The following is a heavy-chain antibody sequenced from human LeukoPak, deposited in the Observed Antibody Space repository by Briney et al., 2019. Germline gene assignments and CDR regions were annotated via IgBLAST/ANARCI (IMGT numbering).Heavy chain of an antibody. D-gene: IGHD5-24*01. CDR3: AKGISVDGYNFERGADC. J-gene: IGHJ4*02. Sequence: PGGSLRLSCAASGFIFSTYVMSWVRQPPGKGLEWVSSVSGNGRHTYNADFVKGRCAISRDNSKNTVFLQMNSLRVEDTAVYFCAKGISVDGYNFERGADCWGQGILVTVSS. V-gene: IGHV3-23*01. CDR1: GFIFSTYV. CDR2: VSGNGRHT.